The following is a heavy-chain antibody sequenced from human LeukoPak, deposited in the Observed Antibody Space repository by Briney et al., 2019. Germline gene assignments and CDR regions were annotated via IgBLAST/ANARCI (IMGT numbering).Heavy chain of an antibody. V-gene: IGHV4-59*01. Sequence: KPSETLSLTRTVSGGSISSFYWSWLRQPPGKGLEWIAYISYTGITNYNPSLKSRVTISVDTSKNQSSLKLSSVTAADTAVYYCARDMGRYGSGTFDYWGQGTLVTVSS. CDR2: ISYTGIT. CDR3: ARDMGRYGSGTFDY. CDR1: GGSISSFY. J-gene: IGHJ4*02. D-gene: IGHD3-10*01.